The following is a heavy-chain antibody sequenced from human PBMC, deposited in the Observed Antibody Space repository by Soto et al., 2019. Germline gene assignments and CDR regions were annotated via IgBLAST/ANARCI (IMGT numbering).Heavy chain of an antibody. CDR2: IYSGGST. CDR1: GFTVSSNY. D-gene: IGHD3-22*01. V-gene: IGHV3-53*01. J-gene: IGHJ4*02. CDR3: ARARFDSSGYPTFDY. Sequence: PGGSLRLSCAASGFTVSSNYMSWVRQAPGKGLEWVSVIYSGGSTYYADSVKGRFTISRGNSKNTLYLQMNSLRAEDTAVYYCARARFDSSGYPTFDYWGQGTLVTVSS.